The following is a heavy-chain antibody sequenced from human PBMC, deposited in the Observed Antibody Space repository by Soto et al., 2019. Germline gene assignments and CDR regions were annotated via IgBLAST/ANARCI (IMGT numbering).Heavy chain of an antibody. CDR1: GYTFTSYD. D-gene: IGHD4-17*01. V-gene: IGHV1-8*01. J-gene: IGHJ6*03. CDR3: ARGYGDYFDYYYYMDA. Sequence: ASVKVSCKASGYTFTSYDINWVRQATGKGLEWMGWMNPNSGNTGYAQKFQGRVTMTRNTSISTAYMELSSLRSEDTAVYYCARGYGDYFDYYYYMDAWGKGTTVTVSS. CDR2: MNPNSGNT.